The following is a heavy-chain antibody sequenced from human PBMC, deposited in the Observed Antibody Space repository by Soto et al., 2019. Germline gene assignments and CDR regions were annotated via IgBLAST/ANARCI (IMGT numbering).Heavy chain of an antibody. Sequence: GGSLRLSCAASGFTLNSYWMHWVRQAPGKGLVWFSRINIDGSSISYADSVKGRFTISRDNAKNTLYLQMNSLRVEDTAVYYCARVEAQSAFFDRWGQGT. V-gene: IGHV3-74*01. D-gene: IGHD3-9*01. CDR3: ARVEAQSAFFDR. J-gene: IGHJ4*02. CDR2: INIDGSSI. CDR1: GFTLNSYW.